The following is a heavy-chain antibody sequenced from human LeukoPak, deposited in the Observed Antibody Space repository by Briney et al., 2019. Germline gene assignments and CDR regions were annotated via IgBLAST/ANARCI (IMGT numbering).Heavy chain of an antibody. CDR2: ISSSSSYI. J-gene: IGHJ4*02. CDR1: GFTFSSYS. Sequence: GSLRLSCAASGFTFSSYSMNWVRQAPGKGLEWVSSISSSSSYIYYADSVKGRFTISRDNAKNSLYLQMNSLRAEDTAVYYCARWSSAQRYCSGGSCSSGYWGQGTLVTVSS. D-gene: IGHD2-15*01. CDR3: ARWSSAQRYCSGGSCSSGY. V-gene: IGHV3-21*01.